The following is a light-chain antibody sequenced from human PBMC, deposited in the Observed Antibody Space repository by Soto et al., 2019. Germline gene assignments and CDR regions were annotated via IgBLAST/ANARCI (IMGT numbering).Light chain of an antibody. CDR2: EVS. Sequence: QSALTQPASVSGSPGQSITISCTGTSSDVGGYDYVSWYQHHPGKAPKLMIYEVSNRPSGVSNRFSGSKSGNTASLTISGLQTEDEADYYCSSYTSTYTLLFGGGTQLTVL. V-gene: IGLV2-14*01. J-gene: IGLJ2*01. CDR3: SSYTSTYTLL. CDR1: SSDVGGYDY.